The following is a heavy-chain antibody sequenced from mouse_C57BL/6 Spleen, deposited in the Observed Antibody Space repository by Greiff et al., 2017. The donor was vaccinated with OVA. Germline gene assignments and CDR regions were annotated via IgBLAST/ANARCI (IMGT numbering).Heavy chain of an antibody. V-gene: IGHV1-82*01. CDR2: FYPGDGDT. CDR1: GYAFSSSW. J-gene: IGHJ1*03. CDR3: ARGGYYGNYGWYFDV. D-gene: IGHD2-1*01. Sequence: QVQLQQSGPELVKPGASVKISCKASGYAFSSSWMNWVKQRPGKGLEWIGRFYPGDGDTNYNGKFKGKATLTADKSSSTAYMQLSSLTSEDSAVYFCARGGYYGNYGWYFDVWGTGTTVTVSS.